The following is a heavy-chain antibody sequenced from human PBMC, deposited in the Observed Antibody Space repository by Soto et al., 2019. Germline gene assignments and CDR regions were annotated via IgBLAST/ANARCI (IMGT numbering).Heavy chain of an antibody. CDR1: GYSFKHYW. J-gene: IGHJ6*02. CDR3: AREAYYYGSGSYYKGGYYGMDV. CDR2: IYPGDTDN. Sequence: GGALKIYCQCSGYSFKHYWLGWLRQLPRKGLEWMGVIYPGDTDNRYSPSIQGHVTTSTNKAISTAYMQWSSLKASDSAMYDCAREAYYYGSGSYYKGGYYGMDVWGQGTTVTVSS. V-gene: IGHV5-51*01. D-gene: IGHD3-10*01.